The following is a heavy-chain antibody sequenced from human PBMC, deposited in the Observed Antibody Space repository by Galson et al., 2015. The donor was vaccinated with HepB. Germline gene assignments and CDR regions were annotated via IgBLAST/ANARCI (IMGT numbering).Heavy chain of an antibody. CDR1: GDSVSNDVVA. CDR2: AYGRSKYYN. J-gene: IGHJ3*02. V-gene: IGHV6-1*01. Sequence: CAISGDSVSNDVVAWNWIRQSPSRGLEWLGRAYGRSKYYNENLPSVRSRIIVNTDTSKNQLSLQLRSVTPEDTAVYYCARGKFSAFDIWGQGIMVTVSS. CDR3: ARGKFSAFDI.